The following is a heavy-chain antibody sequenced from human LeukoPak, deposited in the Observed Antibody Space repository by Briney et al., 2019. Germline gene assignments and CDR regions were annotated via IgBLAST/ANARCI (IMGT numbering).Heavy chain of an antibody. J-gene: IGHJ4*02. D-gene: IGHD6-6*01. CDR2: INSDGSTT. CDR3: ASEYSSSSGHF. CDR1: GFAFSYYW. V-gene: IGHV3-74*01. Sequence: GGSLRLSCAASGFAFSYYWMHWVRQAPGKGLVSVSRINSDGSTTSYADSVKGRLTISRDNAKDTLYLQMNSLRAEDTAVYYCASEYSSSSGHFWGQGTLVTVSS.